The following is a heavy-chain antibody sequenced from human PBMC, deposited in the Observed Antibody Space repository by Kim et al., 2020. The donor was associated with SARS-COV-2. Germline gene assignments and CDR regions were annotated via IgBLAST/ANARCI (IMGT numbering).Heavy chain of an antibody. V-gene: IGHV3-23*01. Sequence: GGSLRLSCAASGFIFRSFAMSWVREAPGKGLEWVSGLSGSGVRTFYADSVKGRFTISRDNSWNTVFLQMTNVRAEDTAVYYCVRAPSYDILTAYYYFDFWGQGTRVTISS. CDR3: VRAPSYDILTAYYYFDF. CDR2: LSGSGVRT. CDR1: GFIFRSFA. D-gene: IGHD3-9*01. J-gene: IGHJ4*02.